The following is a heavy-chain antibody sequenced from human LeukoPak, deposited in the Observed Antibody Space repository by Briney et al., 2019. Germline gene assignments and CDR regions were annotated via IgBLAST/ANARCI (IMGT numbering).Heavy chain of an antibody. D-gene: IGHD2-15*01. CDR1: GYTFTDYY. CDR3: ASEGGGSSTTVPHNH. V-gene: IGHV1-2*02. J-gene: IGHJ4*02. Sequence: SVKVSCKASGYTFTDYYMHWVRQAPGQGLEWMGWINPNSGGTNYAQKFLGRVTLARDTSISTAYMDVGRLRSDDTAVYYCASEGGGSSTTVPHNHWGQGTLVTVSS. CDR2: INPNSGGT.